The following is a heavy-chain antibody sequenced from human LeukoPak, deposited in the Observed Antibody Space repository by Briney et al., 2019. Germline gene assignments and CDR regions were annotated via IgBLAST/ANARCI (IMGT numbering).Heavy chain of an antibody. CDR2: ISPSGGST. J-gene: IGHJ4*02. V-gene: IGHV1-46*01. CDR1: GYTFTSNY. Sequence: ASVKVSCKAFGYTFTSNYMHWVRQAPGQGPEWMGVISPSGGSTTYAQKFQGRVTLTRDMSTSTDYLELSSLRSEDTAVYYCASRKLGNDYWGQGTLVTVSS. D-gene: IGHD7-27*01. CDR3: ASRKLGNDY.